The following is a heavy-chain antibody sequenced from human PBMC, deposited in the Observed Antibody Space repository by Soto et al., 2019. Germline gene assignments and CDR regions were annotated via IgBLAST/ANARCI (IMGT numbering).Heavy chain of an antibody. CDR2: DHSTRGT. D-gene: IGHD3-3*01. Sequence: SETLSLTCTVSGGSITSGGYFWDWIRQPPGQGLEWMGTDHSTRGTYYSPSHRSRVTISVDTSKNLFCLKMTAASATDTVVYFCAKREDSRRFGGLDIWGQGTAVTVSS. V-gene: IGHV4-39*01. CDR1: GGSITSGGYF. CDR3: AKREDSRRFGGLDI. J-gene: IGHJ6*02.